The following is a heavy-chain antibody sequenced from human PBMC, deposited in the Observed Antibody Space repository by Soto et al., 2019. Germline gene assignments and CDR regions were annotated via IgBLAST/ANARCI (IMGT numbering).Heavy chain of an antibody. V-gene: IGHV1-18*01. D-gene: IGHD3-9*01. CDR1: GYTFTSYG. J-gene: IGHJ5*02. CDR3: ARSDRALRYFDWLCPPWFDP. CDR2: ISDYNGNT. Sequence: ASVKVSCKASGYTFTSYGISWVRQAPGQGLEWMGWISDYNGNTNYAQKLQGRVTMTTDTSTSTAYMELRSLRFDDTAVYYCARSDRALRYFDWLCPPWFDPWGQGTLVTVSS.